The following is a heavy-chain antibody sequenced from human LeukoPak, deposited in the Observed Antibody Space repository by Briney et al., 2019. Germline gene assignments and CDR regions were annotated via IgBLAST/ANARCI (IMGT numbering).Heavy chain of an antibody. CDR2: IIPIFGTA. J-gene: IGHJ5*02. CDR1: GGTFSSYA. CDR3: ARASFTIFGVVIDIHWFDP. D-gene: IGHD3-3*01. V-gene: IGHV1-69*05. Sequence: GSSVKVSCKASGGTFSSYAISWVRQAPGQGLEWMGGIIPIFGTANYAQKFQGRGTITTDESTSTAYMELSSLRSEDTAVYYCARASFTIFGVVIDIHWFDPWGQGTLVTVSS.